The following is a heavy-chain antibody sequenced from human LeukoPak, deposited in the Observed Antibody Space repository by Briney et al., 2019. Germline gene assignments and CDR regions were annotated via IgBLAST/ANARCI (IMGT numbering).Heavy chain of an antibody. Sequence: PGGSLRLSCAASGFIVSSNYMSWVRPAPGKGLEGVSIIYSGGSTYYADSVKGGLTISRDISKNTLLLQMNSLRAEDTAVYYCARLGYYDALTYILDDFWGQGTLVTVSS. D-gene: IGHD3-22*01. CDR1: GFIVSSNY. CDR2: IYSGGST. J-gene: IGHJ4*02. CDR3: ARLGYYDALTYILDDF. V-gene: IGHV3-53*01.